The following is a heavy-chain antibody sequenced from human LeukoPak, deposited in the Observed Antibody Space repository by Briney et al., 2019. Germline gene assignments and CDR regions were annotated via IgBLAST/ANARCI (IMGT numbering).Heavy chain of an antibody. Sequence: GGSLRLSCVASGFYFNTYSLNWVRRAPGKGLEWVASISSSSNYIRYADSMKGRVTISRDNAKNSLYLQMDSLRVDDTAVYYCARPLQGSYAMDVWGLGTTVIVSS. CDR3: ARPLQGSYAMDV. J-gene: IGHJ6*02. V-gene: IGHV3-21*06. CDR1: GFYFNTYS. CDR2: ISSSSNYI.